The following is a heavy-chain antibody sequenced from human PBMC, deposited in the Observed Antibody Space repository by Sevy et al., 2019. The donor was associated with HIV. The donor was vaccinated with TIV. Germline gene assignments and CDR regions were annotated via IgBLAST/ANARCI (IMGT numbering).Heavy chain of an antibody. CDR1: GFTFGDYA. CDR3: RVMGERPNYYYYGMDV. D-gene: IGHD3-16*01. V-gene: IGHV3-49*04. Sequence: GGSLRLSCTASGFTFGDYAMSWVRQAPGKGLEWVGFIRSKAYGGTTEYAASVKGRFTISREDSKSIAYLQMNSLKTEDTAVYYCRVMGERPNYYYYGMDVWGQGTTVTVSS. J-gene: IGHJ6*02. CDR2: IRSKAYGGTT.